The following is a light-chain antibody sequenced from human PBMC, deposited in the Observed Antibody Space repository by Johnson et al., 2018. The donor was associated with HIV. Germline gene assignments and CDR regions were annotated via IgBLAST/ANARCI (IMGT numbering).Light chain of an antibody. CDR2: ETN. CDR1: TSNIGKSY. V-gene: IGLV1-51*02. Sequence: QSVLTQPPSVSAAPGQKVTISCSGSTSNIGKSYVSWYQQLPGTAPKLLIYETNKRPSGIPDRFSGSKSGTSTSLGITGLQTGDEADYYCGAWESSLNTYVFGTGTKVTVL. CDR3: GAWESSLNTYV. J-gene: IGLJ1*01.